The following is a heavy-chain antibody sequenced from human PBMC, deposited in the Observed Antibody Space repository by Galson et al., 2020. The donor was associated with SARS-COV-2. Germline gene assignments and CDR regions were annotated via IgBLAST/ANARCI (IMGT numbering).Heavy chain of an antibody. CDR3: ARCDKSGWSKRMDY. CDR1: GYTFTSYG. V-gene: IGHV1-18*01. J-gene: IGHJ4*02. CDR2: ISAYNGNT. D-gene: IGHD6-19*01. Sequence: ASVKVSCKASGYTFTSYGLSWVRQAPGQGLEGMGWISAYNGNTNYAQKLQGRVTMTTDTSTSTAYMELRSLRSDDTAVYYCARCDKSGWSKRMDYWGQGTLVTVSS.